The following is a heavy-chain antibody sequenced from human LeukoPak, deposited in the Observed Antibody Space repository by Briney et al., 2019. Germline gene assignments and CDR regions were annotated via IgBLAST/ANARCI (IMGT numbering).Heavy chain of an antibody. CDR3: AKSIIAGTGIFDY. CDR2: IRYDGSNE. D-gene: IGHD3/OR15-3a*01. V-gene: IGHV3-30*02. Sequence: GGSLRLSCAASGFSFSDYGMHGVRQAPGKGGEGVAFIRYDGSNEYYADSVKGRFTISRDNSKKRLYLQMNSLRIEDTAVYFCAKSIIAGTGIFDYWGQGTLVTVSS. CDR1: GFSFSDYG. J-gene: IGHJ4*02.